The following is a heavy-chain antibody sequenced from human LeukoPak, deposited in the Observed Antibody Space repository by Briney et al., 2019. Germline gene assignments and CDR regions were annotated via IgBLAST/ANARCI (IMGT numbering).Heavy chain of an antibody. CDR3: ARVHSDAFDI. CDR1: GFTFSGSA. Sequence: LKLSCAASGFTFSGSAMHWVRQPPGKGLEWIGYIYHSGSTYYNPSLKSRVTISVDRSKNQFSLKLSSVTAADTAVYYCARVHSDAFDIWGQGTMVTVSS. J-gene: IGHJ3*02. V-gene: IGHV4-30-2*01. CDR2: IYHSGST.